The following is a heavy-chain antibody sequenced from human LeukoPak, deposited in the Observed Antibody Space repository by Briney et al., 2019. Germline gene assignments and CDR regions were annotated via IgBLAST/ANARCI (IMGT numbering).Heavy chain of an antibody. D-gene: IGHD2-15*01. V-gene: IGHV1-2*02. CDR3: ARVTCSGGSCYTDRDFDY. CDR1: GYTFTGYY. CDR2: INPNSGGT. J-gene: IGHJ4*02. Sequence: ASVKVSCKASGYTFTGYYMHWVRQAPGQGLEWMGWINPNSGGTNYAQKFQGRVTMTRDTSISTAYMELGRLRSDDTAVYYGARVTCSGGSCYTDRDFDYWGQGTLVTVSP.